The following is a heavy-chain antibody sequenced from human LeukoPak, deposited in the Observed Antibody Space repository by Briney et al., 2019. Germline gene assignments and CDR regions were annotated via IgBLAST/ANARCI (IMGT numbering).Heavy chain of an antibody. V-gene: IGHV3-49*04. CDR1: GFTFGDYA. J-gene: IGHJ4*02. CDR3: TREAVAGTPGYFDY. CDR2: IRSKAYGGTT. Sequence: GGSLRLSCTASGFTFGDYAMSWVRQAPGKGLEWVGFIRSKAYGGTTEYAASVKGRFTISRDDSKSIAYLQMNSLKTEDTAVYYCTREAVAGTPGYFDYWGQGTLVTASS. D-gene: IGHD6-19*01.